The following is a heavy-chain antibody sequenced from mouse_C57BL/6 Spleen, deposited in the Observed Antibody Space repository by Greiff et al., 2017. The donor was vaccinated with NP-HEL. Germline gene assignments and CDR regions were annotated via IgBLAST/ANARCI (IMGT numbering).Heavy chain of an antibody. Sequence: QVQLKQPGAELVKPGASVKMSCKASGYTFTSYWITWVKQRPGQGLEWIGDIYPGSGSTNYNEKFKSKATLTVDTSSSTAYMQLSSLTSEDSAVYYCAASNYETGYFDVWGTGTTVTVSS. V-gene: IGHV1-55*01. CDR2: IYPGSGST. D-gene: IGHD2-5*01. J-gene: IGHJ1*03. CDR1: GYTFTSYW. CDR3: AASNYETGYFDV.